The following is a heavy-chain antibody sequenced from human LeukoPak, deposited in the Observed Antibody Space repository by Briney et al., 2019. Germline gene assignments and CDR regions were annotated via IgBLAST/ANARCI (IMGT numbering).Heavy chain of an antibody. Sequence: SETLSLTCAVSGGSISSGGYSWSWIRQPPGKGLEWIGYIYYSGSTYYNPSLKSRVTISVDTSKNQFPLKLSSVTAADTAVYYCARGKVVAGYSSGWYEGWGQGTLVTVSS. CDR2: IYYSGST. CDR1: GGSISSGGYS. CDR3: ARGKVVAGYSSGWYEG. V-gene: IGHV4-30-4*07. D-gene: IGHD6-19*01. J-gene: IGHJ4*02.